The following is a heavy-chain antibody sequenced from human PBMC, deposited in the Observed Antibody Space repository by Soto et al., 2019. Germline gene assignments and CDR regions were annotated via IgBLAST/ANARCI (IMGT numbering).Heavy chain of an antibody. CDR3: ARDRHAFWSGRPDY. CDR1: GFTFSSYS. J-gene: IGHJ4*02. Sequence: GGSLRLSCAASGFTFSSYSMNWVRQAPGKGLEWVSYISSSSSTIYYADSVKGRFTISRDNAKNSLYLQMNSLRAEDPAVYYCARDRHAFWSGRPDYWGQGTLVTVSS. V-gene: IGHV3-48*01. CDR2: ISSSSSTI. D-gene: IGHD3-3*01.